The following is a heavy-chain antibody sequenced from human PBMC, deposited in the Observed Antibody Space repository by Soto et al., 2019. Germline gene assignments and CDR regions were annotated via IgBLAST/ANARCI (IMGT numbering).Heavy chain of an antibody. V-gene: IGHV1-8*01. J-gene: IGHJ6*02. CDR2: MNPNSGNT. CDR1: GYTFTSYD. Sequence: QVQLVQSGAEVKKPGASVKVSCKASGYTFTSYDINWVRQATGQGLEWMGWMNPNSGNTGYAQKFQGRVSITRNTSISTAYMELSSLRSEDTAVYYCARWPDGYYYYGMDVWGQGTTVTVSS. CDR3: ARWPDGYYYYGMDV.